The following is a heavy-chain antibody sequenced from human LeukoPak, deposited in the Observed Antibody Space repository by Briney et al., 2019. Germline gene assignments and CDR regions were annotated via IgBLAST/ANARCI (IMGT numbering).Heavy chain of an antibody. V-gene: IGHV3-7*01. J-gene: IGHJ6*02. CDR2: IKQDGSEK. CDR1: GLTFSSYW. D-gene: IGHD3-3*01. CDR3: ARAKGWNYYYGMDV. Sequence: PGGSLRLSCAASGLTFSSYWMSWVRQAPGKGLEWVANIKQDGSEKYYVDSVKGRFTISRDNAKNSLYLQMNSLRAEDTAVYYCARAKGWNYYYGMDVWGQGTTVTVSS.